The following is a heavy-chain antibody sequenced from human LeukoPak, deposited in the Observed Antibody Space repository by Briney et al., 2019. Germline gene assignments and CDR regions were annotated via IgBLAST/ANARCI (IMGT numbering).Heavy chain of an antibody. CDR2: INPNSGGP. CDR3: ARDRGSYYDYMDV. Sequence: ASVKVSCKASGYIFNGYYMHWVRQAPGQGLEWMGWINPNSGGPNYAQNFQGRVTMTRDTSISTAYMELSRLRSDATAVYYCARDRGSYYDYMDVWGKGTTVTISS. V-gene: IGHV1-2*02. D-gene: IGHD1-26*01. J-gene: IGHJ6*03. CDR1: GYIFNGYY.